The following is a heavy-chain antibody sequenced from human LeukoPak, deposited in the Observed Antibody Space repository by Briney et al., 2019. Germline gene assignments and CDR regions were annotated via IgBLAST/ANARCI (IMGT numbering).Heavy chain of an antibody. CDR3: ASSYGDSRGY. J-gene: IGHJ4*02. CDR1: GFIFDDYG. Sequence: GGSLRLSCAASGFIFDDYGMSWVRQAPGKGLEWVSYISSSSSTIYYADSVKGRFTISRDNAKNSLYLQMNSLRAEDTAVYYCASSYGDSRGYWGQGTLVTVSS. D-gene: IGHD4-17*01. V-gene: IGHV3-48*04. CDR2: ISSSSSTI.